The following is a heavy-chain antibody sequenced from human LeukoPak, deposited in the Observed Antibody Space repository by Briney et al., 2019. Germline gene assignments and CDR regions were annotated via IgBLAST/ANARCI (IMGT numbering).Heavy chain of an antibody. V-gene: IGHV1-69*05. CDR3: ARSGYSYGYIHFDY. CDR1: GGTFSSYA. Sequence: ASVKVSCKASGGTFSSYAISWVRQAPGQGLEWMGGIIPIFGTANYAQKFQGRVTITTDESTSTAYMELSSLRSEDTAVYYCARSGYSYGYIHFDYWGQGTLVTVSS. J-gene: IGHJ4*02. CDR2: IIPIFGTA. D-gene: IGHD5-18*01.